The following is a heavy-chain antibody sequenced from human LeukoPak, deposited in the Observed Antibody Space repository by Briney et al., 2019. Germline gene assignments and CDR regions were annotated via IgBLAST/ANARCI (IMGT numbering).Heavy chain of an antibody. CDR3: ARALPHYDFWSGYYPPHFDY. CDR2: IYTSGST. V-gene: IGHV4-61*02. CDR1: GGSINSGTYY. J-gene: IGHJ4*02. D-gene: IGHD3-3*01. Sequence: SETLSLTCTVSGGSINSGTYYWTWIRQPAGKRLEWIGRIYTSGSTNYKPSLKSRVTVSVDTSKNQFSLKLSSVTAADTAVYYCARALPHYDFWSGYYPPHFDYWGQGTLVTVSS.